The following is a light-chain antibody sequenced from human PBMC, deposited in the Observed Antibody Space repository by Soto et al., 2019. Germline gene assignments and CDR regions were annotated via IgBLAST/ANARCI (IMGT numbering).Light chain of an antibody. CDR2: GAS. CDR3: QHTYKAPRT. Sequence: DIQMTQSPSYLPTSVGDRVTITCRASQTIYNYVTWYQQKPGKAPRLLIFGASRVQNGIPSRFSGSGSGTDFTLTINDVQPEDFASYFCQHTYKAPRTCGQGTTLEI. V-gene: IGKV1-39*01. J-gene: IGKJ2*01. CDR1: QTIYNY.